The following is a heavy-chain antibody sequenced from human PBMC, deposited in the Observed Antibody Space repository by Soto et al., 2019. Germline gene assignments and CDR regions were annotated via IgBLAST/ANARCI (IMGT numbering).Heavy chain of an antibody. V-gene: IGHV1-69*04. J-gene: IGHJ4*02. CDR1: GGTFSSYT. Sequence: ASVKVSCKASGGTFSSYTISWVRQAPGQGLEWMGRIIPILDIANYAQKFQGRVTITADKSTSTAYMKLSSLRSEDTAVYYCARDSLGDYYFDYWGRGTLVTVAS. CDR3: ARDSLGDYYFDY. D-gene: IGHD4-17*01. CDR2: IIPILDIA.